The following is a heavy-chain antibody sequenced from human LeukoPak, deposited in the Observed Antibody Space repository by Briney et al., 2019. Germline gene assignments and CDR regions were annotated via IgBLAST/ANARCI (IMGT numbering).Heavy chain of an antibody. Sequence: SVKVSCKASGGTFSSYAISWVRQAPGQGLEWMGGIIPVFGTANYAQKFQGRVTITADKSTSTAYMELSSLRSEDTAVYYCAIEGRSSWLRDRYYFDYWGQGTLVTVSS. CDR1: GGTFSSYA. D-gene: IGHD6-13*01. J-gene: IGHJ4*02. CDR2: IIPVFGTA. CDR3: AIEGRSSWLRDRYYFDY. V-gene: IGHV1-69*06.